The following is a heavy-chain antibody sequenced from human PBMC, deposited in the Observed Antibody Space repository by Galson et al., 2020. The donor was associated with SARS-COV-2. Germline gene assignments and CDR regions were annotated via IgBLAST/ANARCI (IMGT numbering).Heavy chain of an antibody. Sequence: GESLKISCKASGYTFTSNGISWVRQAPGQGLEWMGWISRHNGDTSYAQKLQGRVTMTTDTSTGTAYMELRSLRSDDTAVYYCARMGIEGYCNNGACPDYWGQGTLVTVSS. V-gene: IGHV1-18*04. J-gene: IGHJ4*02. CDR1: GYTFTSNG. CDR2: ISRHNGDT. CDR3: ARMGIEGYCNNGACPDY. D-gene: IGHD2-8*01.